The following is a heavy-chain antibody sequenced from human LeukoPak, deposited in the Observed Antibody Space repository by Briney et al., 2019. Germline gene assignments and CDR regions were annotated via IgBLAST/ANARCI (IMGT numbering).Heavy chain of an antibody. CDR1: GGSISSYY. J-gene: IGHJ4*02. V-gene: IGHV4-59*01. D-gene: IGHD2-15*01. CDR3: AXEGYAGSWRF. Sequence: SETLSLTCTVSGGSISSYYWSWIRQPPGKGLEWIGYIYYSGSTKYNPSLRSRVTISLDTSNNQFSLNLSPVTAVDTAVYYCAXEGYAGSWRFWGQGTLVTVSS. CDR2: IYYSGST.